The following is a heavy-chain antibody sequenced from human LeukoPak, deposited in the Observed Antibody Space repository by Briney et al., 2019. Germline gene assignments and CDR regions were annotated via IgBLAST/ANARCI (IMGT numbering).Heavy chain of an antibody. Sequence: GGSLRLSCAASGFSFSTCCVNWVRQAPGKGLEWVSCISSSSTYIYYSDSVRGRFAISRDNAKNSLYLQMNSLRAEDTAVYYCVQKIHGSFEYRGQGSLVTVSS. V-gene: IGHV3-21*01. CDR2: ISSSSTYI. CDR1: GFSFSTCC. D-gene: IGHD1-1*01. J-gene: IGHJ4*02. CDR3: VQKIHGSFEY.